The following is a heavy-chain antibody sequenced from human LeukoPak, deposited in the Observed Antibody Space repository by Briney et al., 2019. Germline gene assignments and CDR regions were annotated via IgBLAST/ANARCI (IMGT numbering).Heavy chain of an antibody. CDR1: GFTFSSYG. V-gene: IGHV3-30*02. J-gene: IGHJ4*02. Sequence: PGGSLRLSCAASGFTFSSYGMHWVRQAPGKGLEWVAFIRYDGSNKYYADSVKGRFTISRDNSKNTLYLQMNSLRAEDTAVYHCARDGWDERLPTSGYFDYWGQGTLVTVSS. D-gene: IGHD3-3*01. CDR3: ARDGWDERLPTSGYFDY. CDR2: IRYDGSNK.